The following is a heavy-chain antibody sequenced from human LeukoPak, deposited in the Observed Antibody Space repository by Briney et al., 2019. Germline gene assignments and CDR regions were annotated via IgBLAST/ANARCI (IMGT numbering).Heavy chain of an antibody. V-gene: IGHV3-30*18. CDR3: AKDSGSSGYPRGFDY. CDR2: ISYDGSNK. J-gene: IGHJ4*02. CDR1: GFTFSSYG. Sequence: GGSLRLSCAASGFTFSSYGMHWVRQAPGKGLEWVAVISYDGSNKYYADSVKGRFTISRDNSKNTLYLQMNSLRAEDTAVYYCAKDSGSSGYPRGFDYWGQGTLVTVSS. D-gene: IGHD3-22*01.